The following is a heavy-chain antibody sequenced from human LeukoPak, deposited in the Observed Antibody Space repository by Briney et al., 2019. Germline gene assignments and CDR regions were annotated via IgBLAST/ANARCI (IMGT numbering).Heavy chain of an antibody. CDR3: ARHRKGHGSGRAMDY. J-gene: IGHJ4*02. CDR1: GYSFTSYW. Sequence: GESLKISCKGSGYSFTSYWIGWVRQMPGKGLEWKGIIYPGDSDTRYSPSFQGQVTISADKSISTAYLQWSSLKASDTAMYYCARHRKGHGSGRAMDYWGQGTLVTVSS. V-gene: IGHV5-51*01. CDR2: IYPGDSDT. D-gene: IGHD3-10*01.